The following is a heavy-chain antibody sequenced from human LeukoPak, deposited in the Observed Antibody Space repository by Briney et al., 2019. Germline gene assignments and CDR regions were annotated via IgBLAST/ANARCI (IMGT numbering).Heavy chain of an antibody. V-gene: IGHV3-43*01. CDR3: AKDIGGNSPGTYYYYYGMDV. D-gene: IGHD4-23*01. CDR1: GFTFDDYT. CDR2: ISWDGGST. J-gene: IGHJ6*02. Sequence: GGSLRLSCAASGFTFDDYTMHWIRQAPGKGLEWVSLISWDGGSTYYADSVKGRFTISRDNSKNSLYLQMNSLRTEDTALYYCAKDIGGNSPGTYYYYYGMDVWGQGTTVTVSS.